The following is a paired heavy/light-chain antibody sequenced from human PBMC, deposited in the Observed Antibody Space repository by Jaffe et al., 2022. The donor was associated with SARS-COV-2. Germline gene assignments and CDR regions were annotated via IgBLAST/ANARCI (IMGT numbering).Heavy chain of an antibody. CDR1: GYPFTTYA. J-gene: IGHJ5*02. D-gene: IGHD4-17*01. CDR2: INTNTGTP. Sequence: QVQLVQSGSELKKPGASVKVSCRASGYPFTTYAINWVRQAPGQGLEWMGWINTNTGTPTYAQGFTGRFVFFLDSSVSTAYLQISSLKAEDTAIYYCVRGGHHGDYLFAWGQGTLVTVSS. CDR3: VRGGHHGDYLFA. V-gene: IGHV7-4-1*02.
Light chain of an antibody. CDR1: QGISNY. V-gene: IGKV1-27*01. Sequence: DIQMTQSPPSLSASAGDRVTITCRASQGISNYVAWYQQKPGKVPNLLIYGASTLQSGVSSRFSGGGSGTDFTLTISSLQPEDVATYYCQNYVSAPRTFGQGTKVEI. J-gene: IGKJ1*01. CDR2: GAS. CDR3: QNYVSAPRT.